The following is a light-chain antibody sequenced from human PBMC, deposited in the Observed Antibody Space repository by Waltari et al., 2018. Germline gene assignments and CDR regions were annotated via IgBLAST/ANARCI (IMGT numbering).Light chain of an antibody. CDR2: RNN. CDR3: AAWDDSLSGRV. CDR1: SSNIGSNY. Sequence: QSVLTQPPSASGTPGQRVTISCSGSSSNIGSNYVYWYQQLPGTAPKLLNYRNNQRPSGVPDRFSGSQSGTSASLAISGLRSEDEADYYCAAWDDSLSGRVFGGGTKLTVL. J-gene: IGLJ3*02. V-gene: IGLV1-47*01.